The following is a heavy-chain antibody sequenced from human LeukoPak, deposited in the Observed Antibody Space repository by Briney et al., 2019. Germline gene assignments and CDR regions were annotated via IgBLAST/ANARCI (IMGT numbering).Heavy chain of an antibody. Sequence: PSQTLSLTCTVSGGSISSGEIYWSWIRQPPGKGPGWIRYIYDSGSTYYNPSLKSLFTISVDTSKNQFSLKLSSVTAADTAVYYCARGAVVTAILGYWGQGTLVTVSS. J-gene: IGHJ4*02. CDR1: GGSISSGEIY. CDR2: IYDSGST. V-gene: IGHV4-30-4*08. D-gene: IGHD2-21*02. CDR3: ARGAVVTAILGY.